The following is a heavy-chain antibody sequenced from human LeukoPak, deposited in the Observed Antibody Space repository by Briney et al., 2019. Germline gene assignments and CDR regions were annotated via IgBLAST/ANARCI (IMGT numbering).Heavy chain of an antibody. CDR3: ARHGRAVAGPKYFQH. Sequence: SETLSLTCTVSGGSISSSSYYWGWIRQPPGKGLVWIGSIYYSGSTYYNPSLKSRVTISVDTSKNQFSLKLSSVTAADTAVYYCARHGRAVAGPKYFQHWGQGTLVTVSS. V-gene: IGHV4-39*01. J-gene: IGHJ1*01. D-gene: IGHD6-19*01. CDR1: GGSISSSSYY. CDR2: IYYSGST.